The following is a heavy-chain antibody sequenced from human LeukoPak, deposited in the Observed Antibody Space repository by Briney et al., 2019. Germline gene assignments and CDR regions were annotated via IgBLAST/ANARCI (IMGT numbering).Heavy chain of an antibody. CDR3: ARSEGIFGVVIRHFDY. CDR1: GFTFSSYS. V-gene: IGHV3-21*01. Sequence: GGSLRLSCAASGFTFSSYSMNWVRQAPGKGLEWVSSISSSSSYIYYADSVKGRFTISRDNARNSLYLQMNSLRAEDTAVYYCARSEGIFGVVIRHFDYWGQGTLVTVSS. J-gene: IGHJ4*02. D-gene: IGHD3-3*01. CDR2: ISSSSSYI.